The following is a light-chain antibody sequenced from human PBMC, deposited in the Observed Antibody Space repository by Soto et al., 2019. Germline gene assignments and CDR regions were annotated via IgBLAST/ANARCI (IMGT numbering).Light chain of an antibody. J-gene: IGKJ5*01. CDR3: QYYNNWPPSIT. CDR2: GXS. Sequence: EIVLTQSPGTLSXXXGXXAXXXXRXXXXXGSSXLAWYQQKAGQAPXLLIHGXSTRAAGIPDRFSGSGSGTDFTLTISSLQSEDFAFYYCQYYNNWPPSITFGQGTRLEIK. CDR1: XXXGSSX. V-gene: IGKV3D-15*01.